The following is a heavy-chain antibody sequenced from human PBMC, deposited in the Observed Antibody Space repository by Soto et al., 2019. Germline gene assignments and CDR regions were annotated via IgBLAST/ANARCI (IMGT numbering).Heavy chain of an antibody. J-gene: IGHJ4*02. CDR1: GFTFSSYA. CDR3: AKATSFGGGGLDY. CDR2: VSGSGGST. D-gene: IGHD3-16*01. V-gene: IGHV3-23*01. Sequence: EVQLLESGGGLVQPGGSLRLSCAASGFTFSSYAMNWVRQAPGKGLEWVSVVSGSGGSTNYADSVKGRFTISRDNSKNTLYLQMNSLRAEDTAVYYCAKATSFGGGGLDYWGQGTLTTVSS.